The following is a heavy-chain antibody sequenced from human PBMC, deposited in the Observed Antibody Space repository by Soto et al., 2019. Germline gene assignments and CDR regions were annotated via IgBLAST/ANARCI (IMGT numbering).Heavy chain of an antibody. V-gene: IGHV3-30*18. CDR1: GFTFSSYG. J-gene: IGHJ4*02. CDR2: ISYDGSNK. CDR3: AKDPAKEYYDFWSGPFYFDF. Sequence: PGGSLRLSCAASGFTFSSYGMHWVRQAPGKGLEWVAVISYDGSNKYYADSVKGRFTISRDNSKNTLYLQMNSLRAEDTAVYYCAKDPAKEYYDFWSGPFYFDFWDQGTLVTVSS. D-gene: IGHD3-3*01.